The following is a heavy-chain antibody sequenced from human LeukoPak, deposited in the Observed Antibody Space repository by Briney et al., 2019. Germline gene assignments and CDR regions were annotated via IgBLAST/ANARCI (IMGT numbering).Heavy chain of an antibody. Sequence: GGSLRLSCAASGFTFSSYWMSWVRQAPGKGLEWVANIKQDGSEKYYVDSVKGRFTTSRDNAKNSLYLQMNSLRAEDTAVYYCASISEYYYDSSGYRKGAFDIWGQGTMVTVSS. CDR3: ASISEYYYDSSGYRKGAFDI. CDR1: GFTFSSYW. D-gene: IGHD3-22*01. J-gene: IGHJ3*02. V-gene: IGHV3-7*01. CDR2: IKQDGSEK.